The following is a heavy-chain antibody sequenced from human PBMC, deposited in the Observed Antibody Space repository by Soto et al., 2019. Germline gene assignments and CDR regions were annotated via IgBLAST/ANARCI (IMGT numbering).Heavy chain of an antibody. Sequence: ASVKVSCKASGYTFTSYDINWVRQATGQGLEWMGWMNPNSGNTGYAQKFQGRVTITADESTSTAYMELSSLRSEDTAVYYCAQARREGNSDRAFDIWGQGTMVTVSS. J-gene: IGHJ3*02. CDR3: AQARREGNSDRAFDI. CDR1: GYTFTSYD. CDR2: MNPNSGNT. D-gene: IGHD4-4*01. V-gene: IGHV1-8*01.